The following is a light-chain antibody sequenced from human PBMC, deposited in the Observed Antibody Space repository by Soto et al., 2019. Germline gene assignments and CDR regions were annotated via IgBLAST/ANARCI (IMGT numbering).Light chain of an antibody. V-gene: IGKV1-5*03. J-gene: IGKJ1*01. CDR2: KAS. CDR3: QPYNSDSRT. CDR1: QSISTY. Sequence: DIQMTQSPSTLSASVGDTVTITYRASQSISTYLAWYQQKPGAAPNLLIYKASTLERGVPSRFSGSGSGTEFTLTIRSLQPDDFGTYYCQPYNSDSRTFGQGTKVDMK.